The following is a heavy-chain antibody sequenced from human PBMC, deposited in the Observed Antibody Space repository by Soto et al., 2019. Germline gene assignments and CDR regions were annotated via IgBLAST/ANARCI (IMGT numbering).Heavy chain of an antibody. CDR1: GYTFTSYC. J-gene: IGHJ6*03. CDR3: ARSEYSSGWTTYYYYYYMDV. D-gene: IGHD6-19*01. Sequence: ASVKVSCKASGYTFTSYCISWVRQAPGQGLEWMGWISAYNGNTNYAQKLQGRVTMTTDTSTSTAYMELRSLRSDDTAVCYCARSEYSSGWTTYYYYYYMDVWGKGTTVTVSS. V-gene: IGHV1-18*01. CDR2: ISAYNGNT.